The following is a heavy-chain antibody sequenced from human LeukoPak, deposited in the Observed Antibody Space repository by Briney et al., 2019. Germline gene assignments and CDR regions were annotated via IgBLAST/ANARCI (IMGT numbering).Heavy chain of an antibody. Sequence: PSETLSLTCTVSGGSIINYYWSCIRQPAGTGLEWVGRIHVTGSTIYNPSLQSRLSMSVDTSKNQFSLRLTSVTAADTAVYYCAGLKYYDSTGYSPGYYMDVWGKGITVTVSS. V-gene: IGHV4-4*07. CDR1: GGSIINYY. CDR3: AGLKYYDSTGYSPGYYMDV. J-gene: IGHJ6*03. CDR2: IHVTGST. D-gene: IGHD3-22*01.